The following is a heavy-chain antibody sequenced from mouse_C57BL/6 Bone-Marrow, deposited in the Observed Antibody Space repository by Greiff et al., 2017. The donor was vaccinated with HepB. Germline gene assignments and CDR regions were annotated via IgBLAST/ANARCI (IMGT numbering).Heavy chain of an antibody. Sequence: VKLQQPGAELVKPGASVKMSCKASGYTFTSYWITWVKQRPGQGLEWIGDIYPGSGSTNYNEKFKSKATLTVDTSSSTAYMQLSSLTSEDSAVYYCARWDSITTVVATDAMDYWGQGTSVTVSS. CDR2: IYPGSGST. CDR1: GYTFTSYW. D-gene: IGHD1-1*01. CDR3: ARWDSITTVVATDAMDY. V-gene: IGHV1-55*01. J-gene: IGHJ4*01.